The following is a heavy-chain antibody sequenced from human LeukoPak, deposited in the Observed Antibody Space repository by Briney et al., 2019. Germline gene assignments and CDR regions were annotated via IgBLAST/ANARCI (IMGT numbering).Heavy chain of an antibody. CDR3: ARHVVVPAANWFDP. D-gene: IGHD2-2*01. Sequence: SGTLYLTCTVSGGSISSYYWSWIRQPPGKGLEWIGYIYYSVSTNYNPSPKSRVTTSVDTSKNQFSLKLSAVTAADTAVYYCARHVVVPAANWFDPWGQGTLVTVSS. J-gene: IGHJ5*02. CDR2: IYYSVST. CDR1: GGSISSYY. V-gene: IGHV4-59*08.